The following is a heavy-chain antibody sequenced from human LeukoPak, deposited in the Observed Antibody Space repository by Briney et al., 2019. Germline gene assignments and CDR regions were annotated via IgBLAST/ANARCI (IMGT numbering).Heavy chain of an antibody. J-gene: IGHJ4*02. Sequence: ASVKVSCKTSGYTFTSYGISWVRQAPGQGLEWMGWISAYNGNTNYAQKLQGRVTMTTDTSTSTAYMELRSLRSDDTAVYYCARDLVGRGKYYYDGSFDYWGQGTLVTVSS. D-gene: IGHD3-22*01. CDR2: ISAYNGNT. V-gene: IGHV1-18*01. CDR1: GYTFTSYG. CDR3: ARDLVGRGKYYYDGSFDY.